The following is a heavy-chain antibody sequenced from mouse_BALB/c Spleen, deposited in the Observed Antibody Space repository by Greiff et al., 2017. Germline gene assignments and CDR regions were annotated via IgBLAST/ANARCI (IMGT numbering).Heavy chain of an antibody. V-gene: IGHV14-4*02. D-gene: IGHD2-1*01. J-gene: IGHJ4*01. Sequence: SGAELVRSGASVKLSCTASGFNIKDYYMHWVKQRPEQGLEWIGWIDPENGDTEYAPKFQGKATMTADTSSNTAYLQLSSLTSEDTAVYYCNGYYGNYGAMDYWGQGTSVTVSS. CDR2: IDPENGDT. CDR3: NGYYGNYGAMDY. CDR1: GFNIKDYY.